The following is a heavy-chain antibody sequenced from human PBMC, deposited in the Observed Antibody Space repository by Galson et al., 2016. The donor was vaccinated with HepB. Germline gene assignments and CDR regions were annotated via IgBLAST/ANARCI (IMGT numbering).Heavy chain of an antibody. Sequence: SLRLSCAASGFSFSDYYMTWIRQAPGKGLEWVSYISSGGSYNTNYADSVKSRFTISRDNAKNSLYLQMDSLRVEDTAVYYCARAASELDYWGQGTLVTVSS. D-gene: IGHD6-19*01. J-gene: IGHJ4*02. CDR3: ARAASELDY. V-gene: IGHV3-11*05. CDR1: GFSFSDYY. CDR2: ISSGGSYNT.